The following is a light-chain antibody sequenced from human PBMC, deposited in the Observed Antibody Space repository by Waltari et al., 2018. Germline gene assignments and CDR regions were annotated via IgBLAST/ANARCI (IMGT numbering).Light chain of an antibody. V-gene: IGKV3-20*01. CDR1: QPFSSSY. J-gene: IGKJ4*01. CDR2: GAS. Sequence: EIVLTQSPGTLSVSPGERATLSCRASQPFSSSYLAWYQQKPGQAPRPLIYGASTRAAGCPVRCSGSGSGTDFTLTISRLEPEDFAVYYCQHYGTSPPLTFGGGTKVEIK. CDR3: QHYGTSPPLT.